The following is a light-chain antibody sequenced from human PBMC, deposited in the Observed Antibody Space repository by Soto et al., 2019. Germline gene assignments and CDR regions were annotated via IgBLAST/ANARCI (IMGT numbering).Light chain of an antibody. V-gene: IGKV3-20*01. J-gene: IGKJ1*01. Sequence: EIVMTQSPATLSVSPGERATLSCRASQNVGNNLVWYQQKPGQAPRLLIYGASSRATGIPDRFSGSGSGTDFTLTISRLEPEDFAVYYCQQYGSSRWTFGQGTKV. CDR2: GAS. CDR1: QNVGNN. CDR3: QQYGSSRWT.